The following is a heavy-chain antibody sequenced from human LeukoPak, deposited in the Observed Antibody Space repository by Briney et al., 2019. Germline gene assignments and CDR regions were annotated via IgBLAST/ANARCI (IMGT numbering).Heavy chain of an antibody. CDR1: GGSISSYY. CDR3: ARDRHWTNDWVFDY. V-gene: IGHV4-59*01. Sequence: SETLSLTCTVSGGSISSYYWSWIRQPPGKGLEWIGYIYYNGHTDYNSSLRSRVTISVHTSKNQFSLKLSSVTAADTAVYYCARDRHWTNDWVFDYWGQGTLVTVSS. CDR2: IYYNGHT. D-gene: IGHD1/OR15-1a*01. J-gene: IGHJ4*02.